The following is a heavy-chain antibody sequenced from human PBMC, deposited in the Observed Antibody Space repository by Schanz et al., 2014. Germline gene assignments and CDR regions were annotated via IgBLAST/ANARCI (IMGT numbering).Heavy chain of an antibody. CDR1: GFTFTDYY. CDR2: ISHNTFYT. D-gene: IGHD5-12*01. V-gene: IGHV3-11*06. CDR3: AREGEWGYDPPRH. Sequence: QVQLVESGGGLVKPGGSLRLSCAASGFTFTDYYISWIRQAPGMGLEWVSYISHNTFYTDYADSVKGRFTISRDNAKNSVYLQMNSLRAEDTAVYYCAREGEWGYDPPRHWGQGTLVTVSS. J-gene: IGHJ4*02.